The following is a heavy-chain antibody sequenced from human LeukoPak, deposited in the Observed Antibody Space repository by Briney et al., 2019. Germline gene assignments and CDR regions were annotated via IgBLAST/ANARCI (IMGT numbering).Heavy chain of an antibody. CDR2: IKSKTDGGTT. CDR3: TTDRPIYYYYGMDV. CDR1: GFTFSSYW. Sequence: GGSLRLSCAASGFTFSSYWMSWVRQAPGKGLEWVGRIKSKTDGGTTDYAAPVKGRFTISRDDSKNTLYLQMNSLKTEDTAVYYCTTDRPIYYYYGMDVWGQGTTVTVSS. J-gene: IGHJ6*02. V-gene: IGHV3-15*01.